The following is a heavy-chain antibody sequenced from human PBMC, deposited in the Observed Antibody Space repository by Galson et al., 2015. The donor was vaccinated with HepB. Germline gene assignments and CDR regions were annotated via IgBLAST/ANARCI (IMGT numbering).Heavy chain of an antibody. CDR2: IIPIFGTA. V-gene: IGHV1-69*13. Sequence: SVKVSCKASGGTFSSYAISWVRQAPGQGLEWMGGIIPIFGTANYAQKFQGRVTITADESTSTAYMELSSLRSEDTAVYYCAREGPFSTMVRGVIRGNNWFDPWGQGTLVTVSS. D-gene: IGHD3-10*01. CDR3: AREGPFSTMVRGVIRGNNWFDP. CDR1: GGTFSSYA. J-gene: IGHJ5*02.